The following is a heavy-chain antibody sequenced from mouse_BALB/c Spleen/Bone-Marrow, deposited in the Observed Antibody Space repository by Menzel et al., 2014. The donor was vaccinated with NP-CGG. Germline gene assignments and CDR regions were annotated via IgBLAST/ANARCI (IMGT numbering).Heavy chain of an antibody. Sequence: EVKLVESGGGLVQPGGSRKLSCAASGFTFSSFGMHWVRQAPEKGLEWVAYISSGSSTIYYADTVKGRFTISRDNPKNALCLQMTSLMSEDTAMYYCARRGSNHWYFDVWGAGTTVTVSS. CDR3: ARRGSNHWYFDV. CDR1: GFTFSSFG. D-gene: IGHD1-1*01. CDR2: ISSGSSTI. J-gene: IGHJ1*01. V-gene: IGHV5-17*02.